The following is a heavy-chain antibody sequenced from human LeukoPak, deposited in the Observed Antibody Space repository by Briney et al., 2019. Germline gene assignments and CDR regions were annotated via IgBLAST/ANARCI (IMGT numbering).Heavy chain of an antibody. CDR1: GFTFSSYW. D-gene: IGHD3-9*01. CDR2: IKQDGSEK. CDR3: ARDYDILTGNRRDAFDI. V-gene: IGHV3-7*01. J-gene: IGHJ3*02. Sequence: QPGESLRLSCAASGFTFSSYWMSWVRQAPGKGLEWVANIKQDGSEKYYVDSVKGRFTISRDDAKNSLYLQMNSLRAEATAVYYCARDYDILTGNRRDAFDIWAQGTMVTV.